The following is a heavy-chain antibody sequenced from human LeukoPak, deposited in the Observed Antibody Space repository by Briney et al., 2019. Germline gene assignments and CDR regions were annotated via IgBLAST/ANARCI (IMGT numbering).Heavy chain of an antibody. V-gene: IGHV3-33*01. CDR1: GFTFSSYG. CDR3: ARDRSSITSYYYYGMDV. D-gene: IGHD1-20*01. CDR2: VWYDGSNK. J-gene: IGHJ6*02. Sequence: GRSLRFSCAASGFTFSSYGMHWVRQAPGKGLEWVAVVWYDGSNKYYADSVKGRFTTSRDNSKNTLYLQMNSLRAEDTAVYYCARDRSSITSYYYYGMDVWGQGTTVTVSS.